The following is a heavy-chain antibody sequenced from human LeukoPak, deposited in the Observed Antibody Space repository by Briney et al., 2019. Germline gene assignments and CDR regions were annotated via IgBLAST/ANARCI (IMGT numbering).Heavy chain of an antibody. J-gene: IGHJ4*02. V-gene: IGHV3-33*01. CDR3: AREKARIAVAGTGVGDY. CDR2: ICRDGSSK. D-gene: IGHD6-19*01. Sequence: GGSLRLSCAASGFTFSSYGMHWVRQAPGKGLEWVAVICRDGSSKYYADSVKGRFTISRDNSKNTLYLQMNSLRAEDTAVYYCAREKARIAVAGTGVGDYWGQGTLVTVSS. CDR1: GFTFSSYG.